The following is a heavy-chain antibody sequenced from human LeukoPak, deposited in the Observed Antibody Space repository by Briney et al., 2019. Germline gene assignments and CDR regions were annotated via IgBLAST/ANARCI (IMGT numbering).Heavy chain of an antibody. V-gene: IGHV3-30*02. CDR3: AKGGSWSCTD. D-gene: IGHD2-8*02. CDR2: IAHHGSNK. J-gene: IGHJ4*02. CDR1: GFTFSRNA. Sequence: TGGSLRLSCAASGFTFSRNAIHWVRQGPGKGLEWVSYIAHHGSNKYYADSVKGRFTISRDNSKRTLYPQMNSLRADDTAVYYCAKGGSWSCTDWGQGTLVTVSS.